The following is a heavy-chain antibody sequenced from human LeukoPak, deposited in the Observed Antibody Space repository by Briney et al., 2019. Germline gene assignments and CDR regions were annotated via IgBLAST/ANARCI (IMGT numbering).Heavy chain of an antibody. V-gene: IGHV3-74*01. CDR1: GFTFSSYW. CDR2: INSDGSST. Sequence: GGSLRLSCAASGFTFSSYWMHWVRQAPGKGLVRVSRINSDGSSTSYADSVKGRFTISRDNAKNTLYLQMNSLRAEDTAVYYCAKGHTAMAYEGDYFDYWGQGTLVTVSS. D-gene: IGHD5-18*01. J-gene: IGHJ4*02. CDR3: AKGHTAMAYEGDYFDY.